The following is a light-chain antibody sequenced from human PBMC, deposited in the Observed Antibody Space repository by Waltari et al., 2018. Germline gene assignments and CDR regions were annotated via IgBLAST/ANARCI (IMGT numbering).Light chain of an antibody. J-gene: IGKJ2*01. CDR1: QSISSN. CDR3: QQYQNWPQT. CDR2: GAS. V-gene: IGKV3-15*01. Sequence: EIVMTQSPATLFVSPGERATLSCRASQSISSNLAWYQQKPGQAPRLLMYGASTRATAIPARFSGSGSGTEFALTISSLQSEDSAVYYSQQYQNWPQTFGQGTKLQIK.